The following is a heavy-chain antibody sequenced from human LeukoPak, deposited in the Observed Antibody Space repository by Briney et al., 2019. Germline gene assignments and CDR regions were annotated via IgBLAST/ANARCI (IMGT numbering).Heavy chain of an antibody. CDR2: IGASGGST. D-gene: IGHD3-10*01. CDR3: AKVYCSRGY. Sequence: PGGSLRLSCAASGFTFSTFPMSWVRQAPGKGLEWVSGIGASGGSTYYADSVRGRFTISRDNSKNTLYLQMNSLRAEDTAIYYCAKVYCSRGYWGQGTLVTVSS. CDR1: GFTFSTFP. J-gene: IGHJ4*02. V-gene: IGHV3-23*01.